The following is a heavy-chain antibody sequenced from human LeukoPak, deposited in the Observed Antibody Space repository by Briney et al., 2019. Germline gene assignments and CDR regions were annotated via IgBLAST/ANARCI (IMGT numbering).Heavy chain of an antibody. CDR3: ATYSGYAAY. J-gene: IGHJ4*02. CDR1: GYTLTELA. V-gene: IGHV1-24*01. D-gene: IGHD5-12*01. Sequence: ASVKVSCKVSGYTLTELAIHWVRQAPGKGLEWMGGFDPEDVETIYAQKFQGRVTMTEDAYTDTAYMELSSLRSEDTAVYYCATYSGYAAYWGQGTLVSVSS. CDR2: FDPEDVET.